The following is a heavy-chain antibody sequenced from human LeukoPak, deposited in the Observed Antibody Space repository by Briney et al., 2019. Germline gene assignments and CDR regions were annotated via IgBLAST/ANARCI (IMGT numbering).Heavy chain of an antibody. CDR3: AKGRLDPNLVLDY. CDR1: GFTFSSYW. D-gene: IGHD6-13*01. V-gene: IGHV3-74*01. J-gene: IGHJ4*02. CDR2: INSDGSST. Sequence: PTGGSLRLSCAASGFTFSSYWMHWVRQAPGKGLVWVSRINSDGSSTSYADSVKGRFTISRDNSRNTLYLQMNSLRAEDTALYYCAKGRLDPNLVLDYWGQGTLVTVSS.